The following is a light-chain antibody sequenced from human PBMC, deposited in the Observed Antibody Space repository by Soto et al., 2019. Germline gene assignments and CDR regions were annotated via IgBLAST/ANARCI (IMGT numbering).Light chain of an antibody. Sequence: DIVMTESPATLSVSPWERATLSCRASQSVSTNLAWYQQKPGQGPRLLIFGASTRAIGIPARFSGSGSGTDFTLTISSLQSEDFAVYYCQHYNELPLTFGGGTKVDIK. CDR3: QHYNELPLT. CDR1: QSVSTN. CDR2: GAS. V-gene: IGKV3-15*01. J-gene: IGKJ4*01.